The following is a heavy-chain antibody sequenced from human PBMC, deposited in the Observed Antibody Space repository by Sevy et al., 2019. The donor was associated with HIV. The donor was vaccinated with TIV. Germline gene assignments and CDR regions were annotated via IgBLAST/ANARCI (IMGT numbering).Heavy chain of an antibody. CDR3: ATVARGIAAAGTPYYYYYYYMDV. CDR1: GFTVSSNY. CDR2: IYSGGST. J-gene: IGHJ6*03. D-gene: IGHD6-13*01. V-gene: IGHV3-53*01. Sequence: GGSLRLSCAASGFTVSSNYMSWVRQAPGKGLEWVSVIYSGGSTYYADSVKGRFTISRDNSKNTLYLQMNSLRAEDTAVYYCATVARGIAAAGTPYYYYYYYMDVWGKGTTVTVSS.